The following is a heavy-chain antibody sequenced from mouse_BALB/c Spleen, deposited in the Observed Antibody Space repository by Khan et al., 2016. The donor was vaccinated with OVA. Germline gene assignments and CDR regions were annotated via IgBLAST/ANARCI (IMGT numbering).Heavy chain of an antibody. CDR1: GFSLTSYG. V-gene: IGHV2-9*02. Sequence: QVQLKQSGPGLVAPSQSLSITCTVSGFSLTSYGVHWVRQPPGKGLEWLGVIWAGGSTTYNSALMSSLSICKDNHKSQVFLKRNRLQTDDTAKYYCGRLEEKWGQGTTLTVSS. J-gene: IGHJ2*01. CDR2: IWAGGST. D-gene: IGHD3-1*01. CDR3: GRLEEK.